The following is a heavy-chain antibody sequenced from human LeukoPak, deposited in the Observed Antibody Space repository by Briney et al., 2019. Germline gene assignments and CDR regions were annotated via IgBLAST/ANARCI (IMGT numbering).Heavy chain of an antibody. Sequence: GGSLRLSCAASGFRFSDYWMSWVRQAPGKGLEWVANIKYDGSEKDYVDSVKGRFTISRDNAQNLLYLQMDSLRPEDTAVYYCTRYKVMYWFVGWFDPWGQGTLVTVSS. CDR2: IKYDGSEK. V-gene: IGHV3-7*01. CDR1: GFRFSDYW. J-gene: IGHJ5*02. CDR3: TRYKVMYWFVGWFDP. D-gene: IGHD3-22*01.